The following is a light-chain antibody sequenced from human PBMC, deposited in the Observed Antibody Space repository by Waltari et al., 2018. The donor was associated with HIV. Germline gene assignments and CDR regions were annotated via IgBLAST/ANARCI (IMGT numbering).Light chain of an antibody. V-gene: IGLV1-47*01. CDR2: RNN. CDR1: SSNIGSNY. Sequence: QSLLTQPPSASGTPGQRVTISCSGSSSNIGSNYVYWYQQLPGKAPKLLIYRNNQRPSGVPDRFSGSKSGTSASLAISGLRSEDEADYYCAAWDDSLSVVYVFGTGTKVTVL. J-gene: IGLJ1*01. CDR3: AAWDDSLSVVYV.